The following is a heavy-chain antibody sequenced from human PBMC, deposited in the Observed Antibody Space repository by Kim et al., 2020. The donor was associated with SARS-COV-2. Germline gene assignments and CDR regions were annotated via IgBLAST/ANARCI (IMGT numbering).Heavy chain of an antibody. J-gene: IGHJ4*01. CDR1: GGSISSNY. CDR2: TCYSGST. Sequence: SETLSLTCTVSGGSISSNYWSWNWIRQGPGMEWDGITCYSGSTNSNPTLTRQVRITVSVSKSQNPLSLSSVSAAATAAAFCACATTDYF. CDR3: ACATTDYF. V-gene: IGHV4-59*13.